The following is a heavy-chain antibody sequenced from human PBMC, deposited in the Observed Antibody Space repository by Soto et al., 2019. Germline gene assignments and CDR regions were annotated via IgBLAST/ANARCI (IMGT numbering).Heavy chain of an antibody. J-gene: IGHJ4*02. V-gene: IGHV3-48*02. Sequence: EVQLVESGGGLVQPGGSLRLSCAASGFIFTSYSMNWVRQAPGKGLEWLSYIRIDSNHIGYADSVRGRFTISSDIAKNSLYLQMNNLRDEDTAVYYCARDLSYAFDYWGQGTLVTVSS. CDR1: GFIFTSYS. CDR2: IRIDSNHI. CDR3: ARDLSYAFDY. D-gene: IGHD1-26*01.